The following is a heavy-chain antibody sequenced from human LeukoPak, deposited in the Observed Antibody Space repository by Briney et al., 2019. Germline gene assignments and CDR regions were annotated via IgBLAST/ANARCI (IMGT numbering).Heavy chain of an antibody. Sequence: SETLSLTCTVSGGSISSSTYYWGWIRQPPGKGLEWIGSIYYSGSTYYNPSLKSRVTISVDTSKNQFSLKLSSVTAADTAVYYCARVSIAARWVVVTRATEAYYFDYWGQGTLVTVSS. J-gene: IGHJ4*02. CDR3: ARVSIAARWVVVTRATEAYYFDY. D-gene: IGHD6-6*01. V-gene: IGHV4-39*01. CDR2: IYYSGST. CDR1: GGSISSSTYY.